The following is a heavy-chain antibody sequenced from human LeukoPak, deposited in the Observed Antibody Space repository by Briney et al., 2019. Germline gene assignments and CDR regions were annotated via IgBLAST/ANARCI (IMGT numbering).Heavy chain of an antibody. J-gene: IGHJ3*02. V-gene: IGHV3-48*01. CDR1: GFTFSRDS. D-gene: IGHD6-19*01. Sequence: HPGGSLRLSCAASGFTFSRDSMNWVRQAPGKGLEWIDSVRGRFTISRDNARNTLYLQMNSLRAEDTAVYYCASPDRVAGRGAFDIWGQGTMVTVSS. CDR3: ASPDRVAGRGAFDI.